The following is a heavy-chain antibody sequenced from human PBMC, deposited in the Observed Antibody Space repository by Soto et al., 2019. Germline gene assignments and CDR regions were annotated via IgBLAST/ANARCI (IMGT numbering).Heavy chain of an antibody. CDR1: GFTVSSNH. D-gene: IGHD4-17*01. CDR3: ARDGSTTVTS. V-gene: IGHV3-66*01. J-gene: IGHJ4*02. Sequence: EVQLVESGGGLVQPGGSLRLSCAASGFTVSSNHMTWVRQAPGKGLECVSVIYSGGSTFYADSVRGRFTISRDNSKNTLYLQMNSRRPEDTAVYYCARDGSTTVTSWGQGTLVTVSS. CDR2: IYSGGST.